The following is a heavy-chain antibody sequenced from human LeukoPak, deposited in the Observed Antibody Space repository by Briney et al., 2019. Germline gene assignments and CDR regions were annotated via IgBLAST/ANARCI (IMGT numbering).Heavy chain of an antibody. Sequence: SETLSLTCDVSGSSIRDGYYWGWIRQPPGKGLEWSGAMYYTGNIFYNPSLESRVTISVDTSKNRFSLKLISVTAADTAVYYCARDMGLGRIGYNYGGPDYWSPGTLVTVSS. J-gene: IGHJ4*02. V-gene: IGHV4-38-2*02. CDR3: ARDMGLGRIGYNYGGPDY. D-gene: IGHD5-24*01. CDR2: MYYTGNI. CDR1: GSSIRDGYY.